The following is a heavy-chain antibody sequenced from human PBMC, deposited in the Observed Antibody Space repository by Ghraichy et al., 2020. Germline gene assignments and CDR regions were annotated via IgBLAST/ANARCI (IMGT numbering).Heavy chain of an antibody. CDR3: ASPPYCSGGSCPGV. J-gene: IGHJ4*02. D-gene: IGHD2-15*01. V-gene: IGHV4-34*01. CDR2: INHSGST. Sequence: SETLSLTCAVYGGSFSGYYWSWIRQPPGKGLEWIGEINHSGSTNYNPSLKSRVTISVDTSKNQFSLKLSSVTAADTAVYYCASPPYCSGGSCPGVWGQGTLVTVSS. CDR1: GGSFSGYY.